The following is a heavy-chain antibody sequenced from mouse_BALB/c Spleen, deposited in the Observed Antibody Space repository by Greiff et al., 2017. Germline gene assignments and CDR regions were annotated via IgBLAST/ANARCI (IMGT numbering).Heavy chain of an antibody. J-gene: IGHJ2*01. V-gene: IGHV5-6-4*01. Sequence: EVKLVESGGGLVKPGGSLKLSCAASGFTFSSYTMSWVRQTPEKRLEWVATISSGGSYTYYPDSVKGRFTISRDNAKNTLYLQMSSLKSEDTAMYYCTRDPAISYFDYWGQGTTLTVSS. CDR1: GFTFSSYT. D-gene: IGHD1-2*01. CDR2: ISSGGSYT. CDR3: TRDPAISYFDY.